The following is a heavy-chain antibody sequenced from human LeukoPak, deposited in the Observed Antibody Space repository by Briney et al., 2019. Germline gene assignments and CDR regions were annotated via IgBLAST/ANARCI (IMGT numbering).Heavy chain of an antibody. Sequence: GGSLRLSCAASGFTFSNYAMSWVRQAPGKGLEWVSSVTGSGGSTFYADSVKGRFTISRDSSKNTQYLHMNSLRAEDTAVYYCAKHRVTTLTLFDYWGQGTLVTVSS. CDR1: GFTFSNYA. V-gene: IGHV3-23*01. CDR3: AKHRVTTLTLFDY. J-gene: IGHJ4*02. D-gene: IGHD4-17*01. CDR2: VTGSGGST.